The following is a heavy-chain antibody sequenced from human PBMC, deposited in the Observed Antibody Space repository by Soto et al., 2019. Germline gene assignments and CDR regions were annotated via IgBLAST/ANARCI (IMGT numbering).Heavy chain of an antibody. Sequence: QVQLVQSGAEVKKTGASVKVSCKASGYTFTSYGISWVRQAPGHGLEWMGWSSAYNVNTNYAQKLQGRVTMTTDTTTSIAYMELRSLRSDDTAVYYFARDGPMDRAFDIWGQGTMVTVSS. CDR2: SSAYNVNT. D-gene: IGHD3-10*01. CDR3: ARDGPMDRAFDI. V-gene: IGHV1-18*01. CDR1: GYTFTSYG. J-gene: IGHJ3*02.